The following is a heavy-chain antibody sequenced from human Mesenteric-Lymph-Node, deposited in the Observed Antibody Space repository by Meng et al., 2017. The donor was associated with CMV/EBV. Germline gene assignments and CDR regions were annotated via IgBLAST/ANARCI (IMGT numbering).Heavy chain of an antibody. CDR2: IYYSGST. CDR3: TRDPWGDSSGYYFFGMDL. CDR1: GGSISSSNYY. J-gene: IGHJ6*02. V-gene: IGHV4-39*07. D-gene: IGHD3-22*01. Sequence: SETLSLTCTVSGGSISSSNYYWGWIRQAPGKGLEWIGSIYYSGSTYYNAALNSRVTISVDMSKSQFSLKLSSVTAADTAVYYCTRDPWGDSSGYYFFGMDLWGQGTTVTVSS.